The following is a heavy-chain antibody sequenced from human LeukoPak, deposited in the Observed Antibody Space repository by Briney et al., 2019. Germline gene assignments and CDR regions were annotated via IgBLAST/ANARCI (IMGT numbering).Heavy chain of an antibody. J-gene: IGHJ6*03. CDR1: GGSFSGYY. CDR2: INHSGST. D-gene: IGHD3-10*01. CDR3: AIRGRVYYYYYMDV. Sequence: KSSETLSLTCAVYGGSFSGYYWSWIRQPPGKGLEWIGEINHSGSTNYNPSLKSRVTISVDTSKNQFSLKLSSVTAADTAVYYCAIRGRVYYYYYMDVWGKGTTVTISS. V-gene: IGHV4-34*01.